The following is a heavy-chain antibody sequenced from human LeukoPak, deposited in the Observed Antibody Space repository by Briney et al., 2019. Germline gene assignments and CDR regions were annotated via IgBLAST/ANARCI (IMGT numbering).Heavy chain of an antibody. CDR2: IYYSGST. J-gene: IGHJ6*03. V-gene: IGHV4-39*01. Sequence: KPSETLSLTCTVSGGSISSSSYYWGWIRQPPGKGLEWIGSIYYSGSTYYNPSLKSRVTISVDTSKNQFSLKLSSVTAADTAVYYCARHYGGWELPYYYMDVWGKGTTVTVSS. CDR3: ARHYGGWELPYYYMDV. CDR1: GGSISSSSYY. D-gene: IGHD1-26*01.